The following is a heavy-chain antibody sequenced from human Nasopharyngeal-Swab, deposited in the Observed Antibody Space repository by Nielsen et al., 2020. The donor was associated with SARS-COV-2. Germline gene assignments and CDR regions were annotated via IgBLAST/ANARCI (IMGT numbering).Heavy chain of an antibody. CDR1: GFTFSSYA. D-gene: IGHD4-17*01. Sequence: GESLKISCAASGFTFSSYAMHWVRQAPGKGLEWVAVISYDGSNKYYADSVKGRFTISRDNSKNTLYLQMNSLRAEDTAVYYCARDSESDYDLLTRNYYYYGMDVWGQGTTVTVSS. V-gene: IGHV3-30*04. J-gene: IGHJ6*02. CDR3: ARDSESDYDLLTRNYYYYGMDV. CDR2: ISYDGSNK.